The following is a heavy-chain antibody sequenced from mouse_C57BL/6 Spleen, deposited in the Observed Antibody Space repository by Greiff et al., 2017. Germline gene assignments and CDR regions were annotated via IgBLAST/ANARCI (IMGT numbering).Heavy chain of an antibody. D-gene: IGHD1-1*01. J-gene: IGHJ2*01. V-gene: IGHV1-59*01. CDR2: IDPSDSYT. Sequence: QVHVKQPGAELVRPGTSVKLSCKASGYTFTSYWMHWVKQRPGQGLEWIGVIDPSDSYTNYNQKFKGKATLTVDTSSSTAYMQLSSLTSEDSAVYYCVPFYYYGSSSFDYWGQGTTLTVSS. CDR3: VPFYYYGSSSFDY. CDR1: GYTFTSYW.